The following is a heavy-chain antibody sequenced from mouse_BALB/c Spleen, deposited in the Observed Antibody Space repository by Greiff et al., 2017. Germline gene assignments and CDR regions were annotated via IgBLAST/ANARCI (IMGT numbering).Heavy chain of an antibody. J-gene: IGHJ3*01. V-gene: IGHV1S81*02. CDR3: TRRSTMISGFAY. D-gene: IGHD2-4*01. CDR2: INPSNGGT. Sequence: VQLQQSGAELVKPGASVKLSCKASGYTFTSYYMYLVKQRPGQGLEWIGEINPSNGGTNFNEKFKSKATLTVDKSSSTAYMQLSSLTSEDSAVYYCTRRSTMISGFAYWGQGTLVTVSA. CDR1: GYTFTSYY.